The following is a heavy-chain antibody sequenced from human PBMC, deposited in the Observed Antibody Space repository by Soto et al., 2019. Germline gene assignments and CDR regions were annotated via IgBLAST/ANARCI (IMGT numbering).Heavy chain of an antibody. J-gene: IGHJ4*02. V-gene: IGHV4-34*01. CDR1: GGSFSGFY. CDR3: ARGKRSDSGTYYHAIFDY. Sequence: SETLSLTCPVYGGSFSGFYWSWVRQPPGKGLEWIGEINHSGSTTYNLSLKSRVTISADTSNNQFSLRLSSVTAADTAVYYCARGKRSDSGTYYHAIFDYWGQGTLVTVSS. D-gene: IGHD3-10*01. CDR2: INHSGST.